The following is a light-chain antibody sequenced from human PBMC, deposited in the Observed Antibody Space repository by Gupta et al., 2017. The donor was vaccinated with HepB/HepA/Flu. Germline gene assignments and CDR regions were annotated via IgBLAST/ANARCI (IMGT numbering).Light chain of an antibody. J-gene: IGKJ1*01. CDR1: QSIPNY. CDR3: QHSDSTPIT. CDR2: AAS. Sequence: DIQMTQSPSSLSASVADRVTITCRASQSIPNYLNWYQQKPGKAPYLLIYAASRAQSGVPSRFSGSGSGTYFTLTISSRQPEDFATYYCQHSDSTPITFGQGTKVEIK. V-gene: IGKV1-39*01.